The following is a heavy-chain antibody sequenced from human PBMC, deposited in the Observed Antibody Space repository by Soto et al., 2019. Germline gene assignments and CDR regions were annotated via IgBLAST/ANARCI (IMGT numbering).Heavy chain of an antibody. CDR1: GFSFSDYE. CDR3: ARDASEIYYKFGLDV. D-gene: IGHD3-10*01. V-gene: IGHV3-48*03. J-gene: IGHJ6*02. Sequence: PGGSLRLSCAASGFSFSDYEMNWVRQTPGKGLEWLSYISSSGGTIKYADSVKGRFTTSRDNAKNSLYLQMHSLRADDTAVYYCARDASEIYYKFGLDVWGQGTPVTVSS. CDR2: ISSSGGTI.